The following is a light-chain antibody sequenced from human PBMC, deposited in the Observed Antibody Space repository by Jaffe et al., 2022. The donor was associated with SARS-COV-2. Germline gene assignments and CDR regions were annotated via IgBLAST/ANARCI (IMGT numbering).Light chain of an antibody. Sequence: DIQLTQSPSFLSASVGDRVTITCRASQGISSYLAWYQQKPGKAPKLLIYAASTLQSGVPSRFSGSGSGTEFTLTISSLQPEDFATYYCQQLNSPLGMYTFGQGTKLEIK. CDR2: AAS. CDR3: QQLNSPLGMYT. V-gene: IGKV1-9*01. J-gene: IGKJ2*01. CDR1: QGISSY.